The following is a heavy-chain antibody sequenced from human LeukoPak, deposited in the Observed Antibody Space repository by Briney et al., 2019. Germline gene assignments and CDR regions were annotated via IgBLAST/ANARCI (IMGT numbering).Heavy chain of an antibody. V-gene: IGHV1-69*06. J-gene: IGHJ4*02. CDR1: GGTFSSYA. Sequence: SVKVSCKASGGTFSSYAISWVRQAPGQGLEWMGGIIPIFGTANYAQKFQGRVTITADKSTSTAYMELSSLRSEDTAVYYCAREDVVSGWYDGWGQGTLVTVSS. D-gene: IGHD6-19*01. CDR3: AREDVVSGWYDG. CDR2: IIPIFGTA.